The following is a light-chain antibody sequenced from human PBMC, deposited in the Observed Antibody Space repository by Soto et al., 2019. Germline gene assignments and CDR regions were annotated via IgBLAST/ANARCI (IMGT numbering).Light chain of an antibody. V-gene: IGKV3D-15*01. CDR2: GAS. Sequence: IKQAPCTVCLSPGHRPTLSCRAIQSVSSSYLAWYQQKPGQAPRLLIYGASSRATGIPDRFSGSGSGTEFTLTISSLQSEDFAVYYCQQYNNWPPITFGQGTRLEI. J-gene: IGKJ5*01. CDR3: QQYNNWPPIT. CDR1: QSVSSSY.